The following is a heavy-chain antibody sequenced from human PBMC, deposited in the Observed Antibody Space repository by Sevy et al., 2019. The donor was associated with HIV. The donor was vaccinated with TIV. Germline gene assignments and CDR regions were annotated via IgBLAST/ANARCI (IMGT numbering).Heavy chain of an antibody. CDR2: IKEDGSDK. V-gene: IGHV3-7*01. CDR3: ARWDV. Sequence: GGSLRLSCAASGVTFSSYWMNWVGQAPGKGVEWVANIKEDGSDKYYVDSVKGRFTISRDNAQNSLYLEMNRLRAEDTAVYYCARWDVWGKGTTVTVSS. J-gene: IGHJ6*04. CDR1: GVTFSSYW.